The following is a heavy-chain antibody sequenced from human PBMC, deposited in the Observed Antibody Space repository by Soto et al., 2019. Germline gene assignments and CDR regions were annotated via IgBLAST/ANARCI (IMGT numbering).Heavy chain of an antibody. D-gene: IGHD2-2*01. J-gene: IGHJ4*02. Sequence: EVQLLESGVGLVQPGGSLRLSCAASGFTFSSYAMSWVRQAPGKGLEWVSAISGSGGSTYYADSVKGRFTISRDKSKNTLYLQMNSMRAEDTAVYYCAKALKRVVVPGAFDYWGQGTLVTVSS. CDR3: AKALKRVVVPGAFDY. CDR2: ISGSGGST. V-gene: IGHV3-23*01. CDR1: GFTFSSYA.